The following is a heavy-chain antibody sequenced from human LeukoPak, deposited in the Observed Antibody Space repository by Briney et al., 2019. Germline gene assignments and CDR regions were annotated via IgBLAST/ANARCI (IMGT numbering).Heavy chain of an antibody. CDR1: DGSINSDF. D-gene: IGHD6-19*01. CDR2: IRYSGRT. J-gene: IGHJ4*02. CDR3: ARIPDVSGWPFDY. V-gene: IGHV4-59*01. Sequence: PSETLSLTCTASDGSINSDFWTWIRQPPGKGLEWIGYIRYSGRTCYNPSLKSRVSISIDASKNLFSLKLRSVTTADTAIYYCARIPDVSGWPFDYWGQGTLVTVSS.